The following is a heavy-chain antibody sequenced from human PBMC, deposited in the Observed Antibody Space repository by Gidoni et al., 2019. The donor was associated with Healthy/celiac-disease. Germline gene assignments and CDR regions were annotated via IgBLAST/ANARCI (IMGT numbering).Heavy chain of an antibody. CDR2: INYSGST. Sequence: QVQLQESGPGLVKPSQTLSPTCPVSCRSLSSGGYHWSGSRQHPGKGLEWIGYINYSGSTYYNPSLKSRVTISVDTSKNQFSLKLSSVTAADTAVYYCAREGLRRRDNWFDPWGQGTLVTVSS. J-gene: IGHJ5*02. V-gene: IGHV4-31*03. D-gene: IGHD4-17*01. CDR1: CRSLSSGGYH. CDR3: AREGLRRRDNWFDP.